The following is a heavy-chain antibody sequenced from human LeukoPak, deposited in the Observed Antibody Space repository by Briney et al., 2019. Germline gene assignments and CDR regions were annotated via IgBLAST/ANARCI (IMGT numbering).Heavy chain of an antibody. Sequence: GRSLRLSCTASGFTFGDYAMSWVRQAPGKGLVWVGFIRSKAYGGTTEYAASVKGRFTISRDDSKSIAYLQMNSLKTEDTAVYYCTRAGLFTPPELFDIWGQGTMVTVSS. CDR3: TRAGLFTPPELFDI. V-gene: IGHV3-49*04. CDR1: GFTFGDYA. D-gene: IGHD1-26*01. CDR2: IRSKAYGGTT. J-gene: IGHJ3*02.